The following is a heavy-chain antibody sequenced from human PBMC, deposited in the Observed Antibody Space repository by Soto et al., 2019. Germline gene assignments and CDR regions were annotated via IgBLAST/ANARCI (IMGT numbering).Heavy chain of an antibody. Sequence: PSETLSLTCSVSGGSISNHYWSWIRQPPGKGLEWIGYIYYTGSTSYNPSLKSRVTFSADSSRGQFSLRLNSVTAADTAVYYCARTVLGPDLLADSFVDYYYYMDVWGQGTTVTVSS. J-gene: IGHJ6*03. CDR1: GGSISNHY. V-gene: IGHV4-59*08. CDR3: ARTVLGPDLLADSFVDYYYYMDV. CDR2: IYYTGST. D-gene: IGHD3-9*01.